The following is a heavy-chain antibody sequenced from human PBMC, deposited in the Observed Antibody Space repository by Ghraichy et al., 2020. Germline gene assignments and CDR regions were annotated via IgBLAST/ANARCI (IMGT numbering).Heavy chain of an antibody. J-gene: IGHJ6*02. Sequence: ASVKVSCKASGYTFTSYGISWVRQAPGQGLEWMGWINAYNGNTNYAQKLQGRVTMTTDTSTSTAYMELRSLRSDDTAVYYCARVARTQCHYYGMDVWGQGTTVTVSS. D-gene: IGHD5/OR15-5a*01. CDR3: ARVARTQCHYYGMDV. CDR2: INAYNGNT. V-gene: IGHV1-18*04. CDR1: GYTFTSYG.